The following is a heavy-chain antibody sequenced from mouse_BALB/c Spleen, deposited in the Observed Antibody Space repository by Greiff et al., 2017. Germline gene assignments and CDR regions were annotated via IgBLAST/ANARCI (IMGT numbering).Heavy chain of an antibody. V-gene: IGHV1-54*01. CDR3: ARSYDYDDGAWFAY. J-gene: IGHJ3*01. CDR2: INPGSGGT. Sequence: VQLKESGAELVRPGTSVKVSCKASGYAFTNYLIEWVKQRPGQGLEWIGVINPGSGGTNYNEKFKGKATLTADKSSSTAYMQLSSLTSDDSAVYFCARSYDYDDGAWFAYWGQGTLVTVSA. D-gene: IGHD2-4*01. CDR1: GYAFTNYL.